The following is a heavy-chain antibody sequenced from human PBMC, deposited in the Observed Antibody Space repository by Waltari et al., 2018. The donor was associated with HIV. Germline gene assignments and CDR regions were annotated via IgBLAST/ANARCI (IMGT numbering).Heavy chain of an antibody. Sequence: QVQLQESGPGLVKPSETLSLTCTVSGGSISSYYWSWLRQPPGKGLEWIGYIYYSGSTNYNPSLKSRVTISVDTSKNQFSLKLSSVTAADTAVYYCARGAGSGSPWPDYFDYWGQGTLVTVSS. J-gene: IGHJ4*02. V-gene: IGHV4-59*01. D-gene: IGHD3-10*01. CDR1: GGSISSYY. CDR2: IYYSGST. CDR3: ARGAGSGSPWPDYFDY.